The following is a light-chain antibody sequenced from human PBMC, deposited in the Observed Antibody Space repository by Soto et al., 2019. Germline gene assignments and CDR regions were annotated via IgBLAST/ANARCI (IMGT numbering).Light chain of an antibody. CDR1: QSISSS. Sequence: DIQMTQSPSSLSASVGDRVTITCRASQSISSSLNWYQQKPGKVPKLLIYAASSLQSGVPSRFSGCGYGTDFTLTISSLQPEHFATYYCQQSYSTPLTFGGGTKVEIK. J-gene: IGKJ4*02. CDR2: AAS. V-gene: IGKV1-39*01. CDR3: QQSYSTPLT.